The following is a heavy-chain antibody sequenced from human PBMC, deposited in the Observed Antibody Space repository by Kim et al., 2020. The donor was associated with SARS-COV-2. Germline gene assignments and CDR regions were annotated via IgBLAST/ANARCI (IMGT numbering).Heavy chain of an antibody. D-gene: IGHD2-2*01. J-gene: IGHJ2*01. V-gene: IGHV3-23*01. Sequence: GGSLRLSCAASGFTFSSYAMSWVRQAPGKGLEWVSAISGSGGSTYYADSVKGRFTISRDNSKNTLYLQMNSLRAEDTAVYYCAKEGKGVVQAAMAQHPFWRTRTRRYWYFDLWGRGTLVTVSS. CDR1: GFTFSSYA. CDR3: AKEGKGVVQAAMAQHPFWRTRTRRYWYFDL. CDR2: ISGSGGST.